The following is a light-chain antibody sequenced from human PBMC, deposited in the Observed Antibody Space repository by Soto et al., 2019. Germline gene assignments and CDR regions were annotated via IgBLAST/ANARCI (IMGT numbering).Light chain of an antibody. V-gene: IGKV3-15*01. Sequence: EIVMTQSPAILSVSPGERATLSCRANRSISSNLAWYQQKPGQAPRLLIYGAATRATGIPARFSGSGSGTDFTLTINSLQSEDFAVYYCQMYNNWVGTFGGGTKVDIK. J-gene: IGKJ4*01. CDR1: RSISSN. CDR2: GAA. CDR3: QMYNNWVGT.